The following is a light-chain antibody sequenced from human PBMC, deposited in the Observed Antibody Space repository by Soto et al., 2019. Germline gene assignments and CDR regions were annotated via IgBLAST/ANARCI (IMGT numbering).Light chain of an antibody. CDR3: QQYNIWPWT. J-gene: IGKJ1*01. CDR2: DAS. V-gene: IGKV3-15*01. Sequence: EIVMTQSPATLSVSPGERATLSCRASRSVSSNLAWYQQIPGQAPRLLIYDASTRATGVPARFSGVGSGTEFTLTISSLQSEHFAIYYCQQYNIWPWTFGQRGKV. CDR1: RSVSSN.